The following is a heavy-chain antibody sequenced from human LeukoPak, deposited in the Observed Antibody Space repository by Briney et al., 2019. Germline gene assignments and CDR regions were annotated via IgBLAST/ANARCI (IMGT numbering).Heavy chain of an antibody. V-gene: IGHV3-33*07. CDR2: IWFDGSNK. Sequence: GGSLRLSCVASGFTFGKYWMSWVRQAPGKGLEWVAVIWFDGSNKHYADSVKGRFSISRDNSENTLYLQMNSLRAEDTAVYYCARDPSYCSSTNCYVGSPLYYYYPMDVWGQGTTVTVSS. J-gene: IGHJ6*02. D-gene: IGHD2-2*01. CDR1: GFTFGKYW. CDR3: ARDPSYCSSTNCYVGSPLYYYYPMDV.